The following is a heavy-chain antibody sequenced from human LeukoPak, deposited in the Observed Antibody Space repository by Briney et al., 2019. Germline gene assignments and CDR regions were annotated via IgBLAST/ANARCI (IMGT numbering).Heavy chain of an antibody. CDR1: GYTFTSYD. V-gene: IGHV1-8*01. D-gene: IGHD3-3*01. CDR2: RNPNSGNT. CDR3: ARAGTYDFWSGYYLWFDP. Sequence: ASVKVSCKASGYTFTSYDINWVRQATGQGLEWMGWRNPNSGNTGYAQKFQGRVTMSRNTSISTAYMELSSLRSEDTAVYYCARAGTYDFWSGYYLWFDPWGQGTLVTVSS. J-gene: IGHJ5*02.